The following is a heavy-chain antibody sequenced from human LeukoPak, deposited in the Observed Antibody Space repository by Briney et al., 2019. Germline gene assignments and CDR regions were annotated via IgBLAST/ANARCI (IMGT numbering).Heavy chain of an antibody. CDR1: GGSISSYY. J-gene: IGHJ4*02. V-gene: IGHV4-59*08. D-gene: IGHD3-10*01. CDR3: ARQLRYYYGSGSSE. CDR2: IYYSGST. Sequence: SETLSLTCTVSGGSISSYYWSWIRQTPGKGLEWIGYIYYSGSTNFNPSLKSRVTISVDTSKNQFSLKLSSVTAADTAVYYCARQLRYYYGSGSSEWGQGTLVTVSS.